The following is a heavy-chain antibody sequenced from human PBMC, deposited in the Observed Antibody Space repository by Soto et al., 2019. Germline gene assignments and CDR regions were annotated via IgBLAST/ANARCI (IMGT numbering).Heavy chain of an antibody. CDR3: ARGGSYFPYFDY. CDR2: VNAGNGNT. V-gene: IGHV1-3*01. J-gene: IGHJ4*02. D-gene: IGHD1-26*01. Sequence: GASVKVSCKASGYTFTSYAMHWVRQAPGQRLEWMGWVNAGNGNTKYSQKFQGRVTITRDTSASTAYMELSSLRSEDTAVYYCARGGSYFPYFDYWGQGTLVTVSS. CDR1: GYTFTSYA.